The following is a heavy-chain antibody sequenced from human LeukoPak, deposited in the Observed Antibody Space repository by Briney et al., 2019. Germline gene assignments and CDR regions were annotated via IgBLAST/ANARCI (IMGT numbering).Heavy chain of an antibody. J-gene: IGHJ5*02. V-gene: IGHV3-23*01. CDR1: GFTLSIVA. CDR2: ISASGGTT. Sequence: GGSLRPSCALSGFTLSIVAMSWVRHAPEKGLEWVSPISASGGTTYYADSVEGRFTISRDNSTNTLYVKTSRLRVEDRPVFYCAKEPWECCSSTSWPNWIDAWGQGTLVTVSS. CDR3: AKEPWECCSSTSWPNWIDA. D-gene: IGHD2-2*01.